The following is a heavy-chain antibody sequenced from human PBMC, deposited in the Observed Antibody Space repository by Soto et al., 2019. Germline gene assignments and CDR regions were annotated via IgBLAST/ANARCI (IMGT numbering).Heavy chain of an antibody. V-gene: IGHV3-23*01. CDR1: GFTFSNYA. Sequence: GGSLRLSCTASGFTFSNYAMSWVRQAPDKGVEWVSAISGRGGSTYYADSVKGRFTISRDNSKNMLFLQMNSLRAEDTALYYCAKDSTVTTSLYSYYYGLDVWGQGTTVTVSS. D-gene: IGHD4-17*01. CDR2: ISGRGGST. J-gene: IGHJ6*02. CDR3: AKDSTVTTSLYSYYYGLDV.